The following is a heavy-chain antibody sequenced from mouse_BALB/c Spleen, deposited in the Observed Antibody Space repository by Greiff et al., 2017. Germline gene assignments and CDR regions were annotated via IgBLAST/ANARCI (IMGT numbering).Heavy chain of an antibody. CDR2: ISSGGGST. CDR1: GFAFSSYD. Sequence: EVKLVESGGGLVKPGGSLKLSCAASGFAFSSYDMSWVRQTPEKRLEWVAYISSGGGSTYYPDTVKGRFTISRDNAKNTLYLQMSSLKSEDTAMYYCARHPITTVVATNYFDYWGQGTTRTVSS. J-gene: IGHJ2*01. V-gene: IGHV5-12-1*01. D-gene: IGHD1-1*01. CDR3: ARHPITTVVATNYFDY.